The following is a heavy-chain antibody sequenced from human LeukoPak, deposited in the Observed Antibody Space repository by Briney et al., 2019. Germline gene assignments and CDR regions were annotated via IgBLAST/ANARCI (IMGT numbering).Heavy chain of an antibody. J-gene: IGHJ3*02. Sequence: SETLSLTCAVYGGSFSGYYWSWIRQPPGKGLEWIGEINHSGSTNYNPSLKSRVTISVDTSKNQFSLKLSSVTAADTAVYYCASVPPGLDAFDIWGQGTMVTVSS. CDR2: INHSGST. CDR3: ASVPPGLDAFDI. V-gene: IGHV4-34*01. CDR1: GGSFSGYY.